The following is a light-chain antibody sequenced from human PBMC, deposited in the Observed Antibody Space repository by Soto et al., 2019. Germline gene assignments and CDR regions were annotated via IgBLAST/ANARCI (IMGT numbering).Light chain of an antibody. V-gene: IGLV1-40*01. CDR3: QSYDSSLSGSYV. CDR1: SSNIGAGYD. Sequence: QSVLTQPPSGSGAPGQRVTISCTGSSSNIGAGYDVHWYQQLPGTAPKLLIYGNSNRPSGVPDRFSGSKSGTSASLAITGLQAEDEADYYCQSYDSSLSGSYVFGTGTKATVL. CDR2: GNS. J-gene: IGLJ1*01.